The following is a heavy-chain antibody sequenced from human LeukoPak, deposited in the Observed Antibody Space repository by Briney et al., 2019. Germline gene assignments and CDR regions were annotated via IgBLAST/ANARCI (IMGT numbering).Heavy chain of an antibody. CDR1: GFTFSDYF. CDR3: ARSGREATEIDY. V-gene: IGHV3-11*06. D-gene: IGHD1-1*01. Sequence: GGSLRLSCAASGFTFSDYFMSWVRQAPGKGLEWLSYINGRGTYIDYAESLKGRTTISRDNAQNPLYLQMNSLRVEDTAVYYCARSGREATEIDYWGQGTLVTVSS. J-gene: IGHJ4*02. CDR2: INGRGTYI.